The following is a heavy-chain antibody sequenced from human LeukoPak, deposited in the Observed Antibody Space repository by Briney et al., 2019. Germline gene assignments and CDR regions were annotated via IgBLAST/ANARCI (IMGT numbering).Heavy chain of an antibody. J-gene: IGHJ5*02. V-gene: IGHV4-39*07. D-gene: IGHD2-2*01. CDR1: GGSISSSDYY. Sequence: SQTLSLTCTVSGGSISSSDYYWSWIRQPPGKGLEWIGEINHSGSTNYNPSLKSRVTISVDTSKNQFSLKLSSVTAADTAVYYCARRPLGYCSSTSCAGRYWFDPWGQGTLVTVSS. CDR3: ARRPLGYCSSTSCAGRYWFDP. CDR2: INHSGST.